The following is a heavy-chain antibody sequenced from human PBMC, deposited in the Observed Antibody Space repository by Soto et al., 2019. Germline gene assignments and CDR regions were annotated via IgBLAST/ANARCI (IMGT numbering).Heavy chain of an antibody. CDR2: IYYKGTT. V-gene: IGHV4-39*01. CDR1: GASISTDNSF. Sequence: PSETLSLTCSVSGASISTDNSFWGWTHQPPGKGLEWIGTIYYKGTTYYNPSLKSRVTISVDTARNQFCLKLNSVSVADTAVYYCANYYRLNGNCFDPWGQITLVTLS. D-gene: IGHD3-10*01. CDR3: ANYYRLNGNCFDP. J-gene: IGHJ5*02.